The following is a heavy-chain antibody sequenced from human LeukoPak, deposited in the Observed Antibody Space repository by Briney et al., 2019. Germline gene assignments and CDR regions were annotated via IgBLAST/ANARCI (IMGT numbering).Heavy chain of an antibody. V-gene: IGHV3-53*04. J-gene: IGHJ2*01. D-gene: IGHD6-19*01. CDR2: IYSGGST. CDR1: GFTVSSNY. Sequence: GGSLRLSCAASGFTVSSNYMSWVRQAPGKGLEWVSVIYSGGSTYYADSVKGRFTISRHNSKNTLYLQMNSLRAEDTAVYYCARDLGSGWYWYFDLWGRGTLVTVSS. CDR3: ARDLGSGWYWYFDL.